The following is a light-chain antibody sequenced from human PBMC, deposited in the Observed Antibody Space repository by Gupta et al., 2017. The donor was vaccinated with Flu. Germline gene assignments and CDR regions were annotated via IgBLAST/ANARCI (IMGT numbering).Light chain of an antibody. V-gene: IGLV1-47*01. Sequence: SNIGRNFVYWYQQFPGTAPKLLIFKNSQRPSGVPERFSGSKSGSSASLAISGLRSEDEADYHCASWDEALSAWAFGGGTKVTVL. J-gene: IGLJ3*02. CDR1: SNIGRNF. CDR3: ASWDEALSAWA. CDR2: KNS.